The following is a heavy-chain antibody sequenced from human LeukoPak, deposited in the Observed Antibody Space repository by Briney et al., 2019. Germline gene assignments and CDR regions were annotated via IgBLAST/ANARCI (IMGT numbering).Heavy chain of an antibody. V-gene: IGHV3-23*01. CDR1: GFTFSSYG. J-gene: IGHJ4*02. CDR3: AKDLFVGIVVGFWEFDY. D-gene: IGHD3-22*01. Sequence: QPGGSLRLSCAASGFTFSSYGMSWVRQAPGKGLEWVSAMSRSGASTYYADSVKGRFTISRDNSKNTLYLQMNSLRAEDTAVYYCAKDLFVGIVVGFWEFDYWGQGTLVTVSS. CDR2: MSRSGAST.